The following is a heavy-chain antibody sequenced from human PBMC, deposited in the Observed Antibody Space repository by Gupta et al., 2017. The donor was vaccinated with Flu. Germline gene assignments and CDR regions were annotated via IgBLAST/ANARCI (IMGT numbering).Heavy chain of an antibody. CDR2: IIPMFGAS. V-gene: IGHV1-69*01. J-gene: IGHJ4*02. Sequence: FTWMRQAPGQGLEWVGGIIPMFGASHYEQSLQGRVTITADEFTNTIYLELNNLRSEDTAVYYCAREHDSSGHFGEYWGQGTRVTVSS. CDR3: AREHDSSGHFGEY. D-gene: IGHD3-22*01.